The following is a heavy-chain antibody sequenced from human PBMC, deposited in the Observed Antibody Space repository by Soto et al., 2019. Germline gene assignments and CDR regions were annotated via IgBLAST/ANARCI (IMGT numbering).Heavy chain of an antibody. J-gene: IGHJ6*02. CDR3: ARDQGGEFLKVSGMDV. CDR2: IYYSGET. D-gene: IGHD3-10*01. CDR1: GESVSGYY. Sequence: QVQLQESGPGLVKPSETLSLACTVSGESVSGYYWSWIRLSPGKGLEWIGYIYYSGETNYNPSVKSRVTISVDRTKNQFSLKLSSVTAADTALYYCARDQGGEFLKVSGMDVWGQGTTVTVSS. V-gene: IGHV4-59*02.